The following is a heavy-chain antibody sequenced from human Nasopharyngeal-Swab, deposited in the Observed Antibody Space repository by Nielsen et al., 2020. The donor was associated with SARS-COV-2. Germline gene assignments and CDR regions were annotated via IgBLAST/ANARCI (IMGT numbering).Heavy chain of an antibody. CDR3: VRVGWGVRGVDY. V-gene: IGHV3-48*03. Sequence: GGSLRLSCAVSGFSFSNYEMNWVRQAPGKGLEWVAYIGTSDRTIYYADSVKGRFIISRDNAKSSLYLQMDSLRAEDTAVYYCVRVGWGVRGVDYWGQGTLVTVSS. J-gene: IGHJ4*02. CDR2: IGTSDRTI. D-gene: IGHD3-10*01. CDR1: GFSFSNYE.